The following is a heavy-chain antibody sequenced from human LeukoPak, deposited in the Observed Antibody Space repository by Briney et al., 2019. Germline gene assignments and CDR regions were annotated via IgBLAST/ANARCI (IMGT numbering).Heavy chain of an antibody. Sequence: PGGSLRLSCAASGFTFSSYGMHWVRQAPGKGLEWVAFIRYDGSNKYYADSVKGRFTISRDNAKNSLYLQMNSLRAEDTAVYYCARDPHDYSNYGHFDYWGQGTLVTVSS. V-gene: IGHV3-30*02. D-gene: IGHD4-11*01. CDR2: IRYDGSNK. J-gene: IGHJ4*02. CDR1: GFTFSSYG. CDR3: ARDPHDYSNYGHFDY.